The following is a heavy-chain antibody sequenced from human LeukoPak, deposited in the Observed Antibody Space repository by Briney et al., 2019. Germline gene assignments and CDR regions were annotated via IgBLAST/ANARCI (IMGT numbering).Heavy chain of an antibody. Sequence: GGSLRHSCAASGFTFSSYSMNWVRQAPGKGLEWVSSISSSSSYIYYADSVKGRFTISRDNAKNSLYLQMNSLRAEDTAVYYCAAEPARIHYDLWSGYYGNDYWGQGTLVTVSS. CDR3: AAEPARIHYDLWSGYYGNDY. CDR1: GFTFSSYS. D-gene: IGHD3-3*01. J-gene: IGHJ4*02. V-gene: IGHV3-21*01. CDR2: ISSSSSYI.